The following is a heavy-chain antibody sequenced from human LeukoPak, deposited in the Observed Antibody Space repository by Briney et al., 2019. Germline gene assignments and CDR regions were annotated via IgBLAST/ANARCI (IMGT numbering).Heavy chain of an antibody. CDR3: ARGNVFLFDP. Sequence: GGSLRLSCAASGFTFSSYAMHWVRQAPGKGLEWVAVISYDGSNKYYADSVKGRFTISRDNSKNTLYLQMNGLRAEDTAVYYCARGNVFLFDPWGQGTLVTVSS. D-gene: IGHD2-21*01. J-gene: IGHJ5*02. V-gene: IGHV3-30-3*01. CDR1: GFTFSSYA. CDR2: ISYDGSNK.